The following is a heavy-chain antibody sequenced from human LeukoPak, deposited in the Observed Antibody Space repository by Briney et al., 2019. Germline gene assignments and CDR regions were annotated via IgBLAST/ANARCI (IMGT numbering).Heavy chain of an antibody. CDR1: GGSISSGGYY. V-gene: IGHV4-31*03. J-gene: IGHJ5*02. D-gene: IGHD5-18*01. CDR3: ARGLDTAMGGRWFDP. CDR2: IYYSGST. Sequence: SETLSLTCTVSGGSISSGGYYWSWIHQHPGKGLEWIGYIYYSGSTYYNPSLKSRVTISVDTSKNQFSLKLSSVTAADTAVYYCARGLDTAMGGRWFDPWGQGTLVTVSS.